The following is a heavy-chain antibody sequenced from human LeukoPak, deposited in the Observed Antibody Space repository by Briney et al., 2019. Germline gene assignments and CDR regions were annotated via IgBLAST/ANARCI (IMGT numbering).Heavy chain of an antibody. CDR1: GFTFSTYS. J-gene: IGHJ4*02. CDR3: AKAQNWGSHFDF. D-gene: IGHD7-27*01. V-gene: IGHV3-23*01. Sequence: PGGSLRLSCAASGFTFSTYSMSWVRQAPGKGLDWVSSISGSGGSAYYADSVEGRFTVSRDNSKNTLFLQMNSLNTADTAVYYCAKAQNWGSHFDFWGQGSLVTVSS. CDR2: ISGSGGSA.